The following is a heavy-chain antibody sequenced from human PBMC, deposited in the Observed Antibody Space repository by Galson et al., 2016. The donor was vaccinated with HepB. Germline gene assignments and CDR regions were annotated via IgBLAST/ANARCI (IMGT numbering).Heavy chain of an antibody. V-gene: IGHV3-23*01. J-gene: IGHJ4*02. Sequence: SLRLSCAASGFTFSTYAMSWVRQAPGKGLEWVSAISGSGVNAHYADSVKGRFTISRDNSKNTLYLQMNSLRDEDTAVYYCAREIPSRGKSDYWGQGTLVTVSS. D-gene: IGHD3-10*01. CDR2: ISGSGVNA. CDR3: AREIPSRGKSDY. CDR1: GFTFSTYA.